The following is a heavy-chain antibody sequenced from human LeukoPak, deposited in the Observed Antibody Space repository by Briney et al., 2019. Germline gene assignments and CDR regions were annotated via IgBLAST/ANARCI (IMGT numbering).Heavy chain of an antibody. J-gene: IGHJ5*02. CDR3: ARLKGAYCSGGSCYEFDP. CDR1: GYTFTSYG. Sequence: VGSVKVSCKASGYTFTSYGISWVRQAPGQGLEWMGWISAYNGNTNYAQKLQGRVTMTTDTSTSTAYMELRSLRSDDTAVYYCARLKGAYCSGGSCYEFDPWGQGTLVTVSS. D-gene: IGHD2-15*01. CDR2: ISAYNGNT. V-gene: IGHV1-18*01.